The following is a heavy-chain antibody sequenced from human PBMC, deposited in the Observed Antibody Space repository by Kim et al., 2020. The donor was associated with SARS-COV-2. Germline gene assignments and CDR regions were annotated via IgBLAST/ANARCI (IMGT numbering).Heavy chain of an antibody. CDR3: ARERLAGDYDFWSGYYAFDY. CDR1: GGSISSYY. V-gene: IGHV4-4*07. Sequence: SETLSLTCTVSGGSISSYYWSWIRQPAGKGLEWIGRIYTSGSTNYNPSLKSRVTMSVDTSKNQFSLKLSSVTAADTAVYYCARERLAGDYDFWSGYYAFDYWGQGTLVTVSS. J-gene: IGHJ4*02. CDR2: IYTSGST. D-gene: IGHD3-3*01.